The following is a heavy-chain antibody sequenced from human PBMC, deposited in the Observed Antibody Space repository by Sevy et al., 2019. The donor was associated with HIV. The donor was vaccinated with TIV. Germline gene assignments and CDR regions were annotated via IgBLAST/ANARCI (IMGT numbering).Heavy chain of an antibody. V-gene: IGHV1-8*01. CDR1: GYTFTSYD. CDR3: ARGLSIRFLECSHGYYYYGMDV. D-gene: IGHD3-3*01. CDR2: MNPNSGNT. Sequence: ASVKVSCKASGYTFTSYDINWVRQATGQGLEWMGWMNPNSGNTGYAQKFQGRVTMTRNTSISTAYMELSSLRSEDTAVYYCARGLSIRFLECSHGYYYYGMDVWGQGTTVTVSS. J-gene: IGHJ6*02.